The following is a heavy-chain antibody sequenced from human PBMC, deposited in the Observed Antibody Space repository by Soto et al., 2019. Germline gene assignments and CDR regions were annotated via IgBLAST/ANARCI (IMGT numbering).Heavy chain of an antibody. Sequence: EVQLVESGGGLVQPGGSPRLSCAASGFTFTNYWMSWVRQAPGKGLEWVASIKPAGSEKNYVDSVKGRFTISRDNAKNSLFLQMNSLGAEDTAVYYCARGRGLHYWGRGTQVTVSS. CDR1: GFTFTNYW. J-gene: IGHJ4*02. D-gene: IGHD3-10*01. CDR2: IKPAGSEK. V-gene: IGHV3-7*02. CDR3: ARGRGLHY.